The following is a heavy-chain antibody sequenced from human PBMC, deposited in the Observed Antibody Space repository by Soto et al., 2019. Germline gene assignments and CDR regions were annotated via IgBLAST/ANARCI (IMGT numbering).Heavy chain of an antibody. Sequence: QVQLVQSGAEVKKPGSSVKVSCKASGGTFSSYAISWVRQAPGQGLEWMGGIIPIFGTANYAQKFQGRVTITADESTSTAYMELSSLRSEDTAVYYCARDRLPVTTDWFDPWGQGTLVTVSS. CDR1: GGTFSSYA. CDR3: ARDRLPVTTDWFDP. CDR2: IIPIFGTA. V-gene: IGHV1-69*12. D-gene: IGHD4-17*01. J-gene: IGHJ5*02.